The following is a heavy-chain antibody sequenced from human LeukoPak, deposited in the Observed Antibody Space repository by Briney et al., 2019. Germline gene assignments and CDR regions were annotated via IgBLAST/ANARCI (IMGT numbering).Heavy chain of an antibody. D-gene: IGHD3-22*01. CDR1: GFTFSSYE. Sequence: AGGSLRLSCAASGFTFSSYEMNWVRQAPGKGLEWVSYISSSGSTIYYADSVKGRFTISRDNAKNSLYLQMNSLRAEDTAVYYCARAHYPYYYDSSGYSPWGQGTLVTVSS. V-gene: IGHV3-48*03. J-gene: IGHJ5*02. CDR3: ARAHYPYYYDSSGYSP. CDR2: ISSSGSTI.